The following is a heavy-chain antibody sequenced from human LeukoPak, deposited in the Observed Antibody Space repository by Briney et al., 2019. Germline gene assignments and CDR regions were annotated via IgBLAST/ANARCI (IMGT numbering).Heavy chain of an antibody. CDR1: GGSISSSGYY. J-gene: IGHJ4*02. V-gene: IGHV4-39*01. CDR3: ARLYYDSSGYYQICYFDY. D-gene: IGHD3-22*01. Sequence: SETLSLTCTVSGGSISSSGYYWGWIRQPPGKGLEWIGRIYYSGSTYYNPSLKSRVTISVDTSKNQFSLNLSSVTAADTAVYYCARLYYDSSGYYQICYFDYWGQGTLVTVSS. CDR2: IYYSGST.